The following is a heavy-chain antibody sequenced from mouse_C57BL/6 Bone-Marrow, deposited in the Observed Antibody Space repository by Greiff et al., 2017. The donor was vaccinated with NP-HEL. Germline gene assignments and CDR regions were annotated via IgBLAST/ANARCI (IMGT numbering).Heavy chain of an antibody. D-gene: IGHD1-1*01. CDR3: ARERGNYYGSSLYWCFDV. Sequence: QVQLQQPGAELVMPGASVKLSCKASGYTFTSYWMHWVKQRPGQGLEWIGEIDPSDSYTNYNQKFKGKSTLTVDKSSSTAYMQLSSLTSEDSAVYYCARERGNYYGSSLYWCFDVWGTGTTVTVSS. CDR2: IDPSDSYT. CDR1: GYTFTSYW. J-gene: IGHJ1*03. V-gene: IGHV1-69*01.